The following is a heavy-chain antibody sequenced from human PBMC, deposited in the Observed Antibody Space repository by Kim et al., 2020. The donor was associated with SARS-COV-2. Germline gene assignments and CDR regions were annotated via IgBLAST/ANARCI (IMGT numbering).Heavy chain of an antibody. J-gene: IGHJ6*01. Sequence: GGSLRLSCAASGFTFNNYGMHWVRQAPGKGLEWVAFISYEGSTKQYLDSLKGRFTVSRDYSKNTLYLQMNSLTAEDTAVYYCAKHGYIFELNTYYDMDL. CDR2: ISYEGSTK. CDR3: AKHGYIFELNTYYDMDL. V-gene: IGHV3-30*18. D-gene: IGHD5-12*01. CDR1: GFTFNNYG.